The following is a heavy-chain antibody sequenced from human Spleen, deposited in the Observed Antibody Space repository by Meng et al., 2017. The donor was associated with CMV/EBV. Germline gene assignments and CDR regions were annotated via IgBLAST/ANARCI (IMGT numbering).Heavy chain of an antibody. V-gene: IGHV1-2*02. J-gene: IGHJ4*02. CDR3: ARDNDWGPDY. D-gene: IGHD7-27*01. CDR2: IDPNSGGT. Sequence: ASVGSCKASGYTFTGYYMHWVRQAPEQGLEWMGWIDPNSGGTHYAQKFQGRLTVTRDTSISTGYMELSSLGSDDTAVYYCARDNDWGPDYWGQGTLVTVSS. CDR1: GYTFTGYY.